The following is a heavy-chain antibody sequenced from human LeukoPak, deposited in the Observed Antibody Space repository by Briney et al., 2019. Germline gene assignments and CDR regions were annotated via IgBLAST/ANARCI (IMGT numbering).Heavy chain of an antibody. CDR2: IYKSESI. J-gene: IGHJ5*02. Sequence: PSETLSLTCAVSGGSYRGYYWSWIRQPAGKGLEWIGRIYKSESINYNPSLKSRVTISIDTINNQYSLKLNSVTAADTAVYYCARDRSSSYTRDWFDPWGQGVLVTVSS. D-gene: IGHD6-13*01. CDR3: ARDRSSSYTRDWFDP. CDR1: GGSYRGYY. V-gene: IGHV4-4*07.